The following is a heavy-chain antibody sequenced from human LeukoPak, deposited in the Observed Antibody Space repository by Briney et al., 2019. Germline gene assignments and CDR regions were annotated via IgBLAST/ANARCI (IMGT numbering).Heavy chain of an antibody. CDR1: GGSFSGYY. D-gene: IGHD1-26*01. J-gene: IGHJ4*02. CDR2: INHSGST. Sequence: PETLSLTCAVYGGSFSGYYWSWIRQPPGKGLEWIGEINHSGSTNYNPSLKSRVTISVDTSKNQFSLKLSSVTAADAAVYYCAKGRRRYQKDSFDYWGQGTLVTVSS. V-gene: IGHV4-34*01. CDR3: AKGRRRYQKDSFDY.